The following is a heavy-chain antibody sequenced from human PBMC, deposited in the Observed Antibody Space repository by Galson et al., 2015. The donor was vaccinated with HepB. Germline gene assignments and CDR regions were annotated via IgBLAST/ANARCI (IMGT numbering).Heavy chain of an antibody. D-gene: IGHD3-3*01. V-gene: IGHV3-21*01. Sequence: SLRLSCAAYGFTFSTYSMTWVRQAPGMGLEWVSSINSVSSHIYSADSVRGRFTISRDNAKNSLSLQMNSLRVEDTAVYYCVRARREVLRFFDSDHWGQGTLVTVSS. J-gene: IGHJ4*02. CDR2: INSVSSHI. CDR3: VRARREVLRFFDSDH. CDR1: GFTFSTYS.